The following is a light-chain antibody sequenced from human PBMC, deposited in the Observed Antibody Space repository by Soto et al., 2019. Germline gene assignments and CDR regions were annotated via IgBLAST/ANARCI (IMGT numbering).Light chain of an antibody. CDR3: QQSFSIPFT. J-gene: IGKJ3*01. Sequence: DIQMTQSPSSLSATVGDRVTITCRASQTIGKYLNWYQQQPGKVPKLLIYDASYIQSGVPSRFSGSESGTDFTLNISDLRPEDFATYYCQQSFSIPFTFGPGTKVDIK. V-gene: IGKV1-39*01. CDR2: DAS. CDR1: QTIGKY.